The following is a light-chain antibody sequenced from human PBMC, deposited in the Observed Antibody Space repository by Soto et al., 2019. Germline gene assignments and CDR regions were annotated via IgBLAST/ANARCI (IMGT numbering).Light chain of an antibody. J-gene: IGKJ4*01. CDR2: DAS. V-gene: IGKV3-11*01. Sequence: IVVTHSPATLSLSPGERATLSCRASQSVSSYLAWYQQKPGQAPRLLIYDASNRATGIPARFSGSGSGTDFTLTISSLEPEDFAVYYCQQRINWLTFGGGTKV. CDR1: QSVSSY. CDR3: QQRINWLT.